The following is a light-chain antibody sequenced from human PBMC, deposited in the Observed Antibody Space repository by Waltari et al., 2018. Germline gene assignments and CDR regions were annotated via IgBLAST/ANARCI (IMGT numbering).Light chain of an antibody. CDR1: SLKNFY. Sequence: SSELTQDPSVTVALGQTVRITCQGDSLKNFYASWYQQKPGQAPVLVFYGKNTRPSGIPDRFSGSSSGNTASLTITGAQAEDEADYYCNSRDNSGNHNVFGSGTKVTVL. CDR3: NSRDNSGNHNV. V-gene: IGLV3-19*01. CDR2: GKN. J-gene: IGLJ6*01.